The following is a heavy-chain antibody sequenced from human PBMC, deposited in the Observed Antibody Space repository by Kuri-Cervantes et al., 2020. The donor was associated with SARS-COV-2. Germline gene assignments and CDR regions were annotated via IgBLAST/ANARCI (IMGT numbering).Heavy chain of an antibody. CDR1: GGSISSSSYY. CDR3: ARDPGDCSSTSCHPNWFDP. V-gene: IGHV4-39*07. D-gene: IGHD2-2*01. Sequence: SETLSLTCTVSGGSISSSSYYWGWIRQPPGKRLEWIGSIYYSGSTYYNPSLKSRVTISVDTSKNQFSLKLSSVTAADTAVYYCARDPGDCSSTSCHPNWFDPWGQGTLVTVSS. J-gene: IGHJ5*02. CDR2: IYYSGST.